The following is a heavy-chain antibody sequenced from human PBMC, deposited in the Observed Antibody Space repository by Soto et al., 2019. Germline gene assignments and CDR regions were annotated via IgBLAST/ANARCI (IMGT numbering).Heavy chain of an antibody. CDR2: INPSGGST. CDR1: GYTFTSHY. J-gene: IGHJ5*02. Sequence: GASVKVSCKASGYTFTSHYMHWVRQAPGQGLEWMGIINPSGGSTSYAQKFQGRVTMTRDTSTSTVYMELSSLRSEDTAVYYCARRFHYYDSSGSASMLDPWGQGTLVTVSS. V-gene: IGHV1-46*01. D-gene: IGHD3-22*01. CDR3: ARRFHYYDSSGSASMLDP.